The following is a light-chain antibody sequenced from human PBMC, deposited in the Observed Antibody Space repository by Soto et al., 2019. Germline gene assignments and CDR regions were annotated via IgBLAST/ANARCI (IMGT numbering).Light chain of an antibody. CDR2: AAS. CDR3: QKHDGVPL. CDR1: QDISNY. V-gene: IGKV1-33*01. Sequence: DLQRTRCQSSMTASVGYRLTIVCQASQDISNYLNWYQQKPGKAPKLLIYAASDLETGVPSRFSGGGSGTFFSFTINSLQPEDIATYYCQKHDGVPLFGPGTKGDIK. J-gene: IGKJ3*01.